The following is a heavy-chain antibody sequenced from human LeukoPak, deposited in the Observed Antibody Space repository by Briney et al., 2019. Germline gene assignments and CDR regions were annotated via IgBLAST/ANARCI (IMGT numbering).Heavy chain of an antibody. Sequence: GASVKVSCKASGYTFSGYYLHWVRQAPGQGLEWMGWINPNSGGTNYAQKFQGRVTMTRDTSISTAYMELSRLRSDDTAVYYCARSDDFHNWFDPWGQGTLVTVSS. D-gene: IGHD2-21*02. CDR3: ARSDDFHNWFDP. CDR1: GYTFSGYY. J-gene: IGHJ5*02. CDR2: INPNSGGT. V-gene: IGHV1-2*02.